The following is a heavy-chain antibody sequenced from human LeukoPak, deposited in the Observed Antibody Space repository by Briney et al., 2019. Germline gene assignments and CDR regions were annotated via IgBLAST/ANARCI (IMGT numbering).Heavy chain of an antibody. V-gene: IGHV3-23*01. CDR2: ISGSGGST. D-gene: IGHD3-9*01. J-gene: IGHJ5*02. CDR3: AKSGYYDILTASWFDP. CDR1: GFTFSSYA. Sequence: GGSLRLSCAASGFTFSSYAMSWVRQAPGEGLEWVSAISGSGGSTYYADSVKGRFTIPRDNSKNTLYLPMNSLRAEDTAVYYCAKSGYYDILTASWFDPWGQGTLVTVSS.